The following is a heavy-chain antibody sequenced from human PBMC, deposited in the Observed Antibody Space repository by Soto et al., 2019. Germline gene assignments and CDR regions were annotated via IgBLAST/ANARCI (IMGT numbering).Heavy chain of an antibody. CDR1: GGTFSSYA. CDR2: IIPIFGTA. D-gene: IGHD3-10*01. CDR3: ARVSPGVGELLGPYPLYYYYGMDV. Sequence: QVQLVQSGAEVKKPGSSVKVSCKASGGTFSSYAISWVRQAPGQGLEWMGGIIPIFGTANYAQKFQGRVTITADKASSTAYRDLSSLRSEDTAMYYCARVSPGVGELLGPYPLYYYYGMDVWGQGTTVTVSS. J-gene: IGHJ6*02. V-gene: IGHV1-69*06.